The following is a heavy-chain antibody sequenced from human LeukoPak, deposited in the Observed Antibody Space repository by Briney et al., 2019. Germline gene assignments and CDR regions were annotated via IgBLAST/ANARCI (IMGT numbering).Heavy chain of an antibody. CDR2: IYHNGRV. CDR1: GDSISSQNW. V-gene: IGHV4-4*02. D-gene: IGHD3-22*01. CDR3: ARGVEDYYDSSGYGY. Sequence: PSGTLSLTCDVSGDSISSQNWWTWVRQSPGKGLEWIGEIYHNGRVRYNPSLQSRLTMSVDTSKNQFSLKLSSVSAADTAVYYCARGVEDYYDSSGYGYWGQGTLVTVSS. J-gene: IGHJ4*02.